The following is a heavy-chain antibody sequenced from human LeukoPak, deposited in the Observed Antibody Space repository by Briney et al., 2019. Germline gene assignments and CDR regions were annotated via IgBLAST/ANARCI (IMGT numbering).Heavy chain of an antibody. V-gene: IGHV4-59*01. CDR3: ARWLAARYFDL. Sequence: PSETLSLTCTVSGCSISSYYWSWIRQPPGKGLEWIGYIYYSGSTNYNPSLKSRVTISVDTSKNQFSLKLSPVTAADTAVYYCARWLAARYFDLWGRGTLVTVSS. J-gene: IGHJ2*01. D-gene: IGHD6-6*01. CDR1: GCSISSYY. CDR2: IYYSGST.